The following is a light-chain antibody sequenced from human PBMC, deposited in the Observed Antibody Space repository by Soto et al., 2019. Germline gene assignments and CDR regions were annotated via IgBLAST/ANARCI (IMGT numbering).Light chain of an antibody. Sequence: ETTLTQSPAFMSATPGDTLTISCKASQDIDNDVNWYQQRPGAAPILIIEEGSSPVPGVSPRFSGSGYGRDFTLTIHNIASEDAAFYFCLQHDNFPLTFGQGTKLEIK. V-gene: IGKV5-2*01. J-gene: IGKJ2*01. CDR2: EGS. CDR3: LQHDNFPLT. CDR1: QDIDND.